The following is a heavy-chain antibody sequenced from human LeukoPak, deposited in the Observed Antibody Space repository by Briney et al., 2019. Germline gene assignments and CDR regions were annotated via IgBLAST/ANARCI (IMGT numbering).Heavy chain of an antibody. V-gene: IGHV4-30-2*01. J-gene: IGHJ4*02. CDR3: ARGKRHWYYDSSGTFDY. Sequence: PSETLSLTCAVSGGSISSGGYSWSWIRQPPGKGLEWIGEINHSGSTNYNPSLKSRVTISVDTSKNQFSLKLSSVTAADTAVYYCARGKRHWYYDSSGTFDYWGQGTLVTVSS. CDR2: INHSGST. D-gene: IGHD3-22*01. CDR1: GGSISSGGYS.